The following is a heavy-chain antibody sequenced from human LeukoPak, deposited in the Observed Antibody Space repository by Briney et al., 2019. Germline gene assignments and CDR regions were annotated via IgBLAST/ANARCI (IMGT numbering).Heavy chain of an antibody. CDR3: ARFSGSTAYSFDY. CDR2: IYYSGST. CDR1: GGSVSSGSYY. D-gene: IGHD3-10*01. J-gene: IGHJ4*02. V-gene: IGHV4-61*01. Sequence: SETLSLTCTVSGGSVSSGSYYWSWIRQPPGKGLEWIEYIYYSGSTNYNPSLKSRVTISVDTSKNQFSLKLSSVTAADTAVYYCARFSGSTAYSFDYWGQGTLVTVSS.